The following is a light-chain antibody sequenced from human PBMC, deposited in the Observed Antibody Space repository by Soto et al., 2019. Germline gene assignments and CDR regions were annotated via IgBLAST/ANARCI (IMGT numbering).Light chain of an antibody. J-gene: IGLJ1*01. V-gene: IGLV2-14*01. CDR2: EVR. CDR3: SSSTSSSTLV. CDR1: ASDVGAYDY. Sequence: QSALTQPASVSGSPGQSITISCTGTASDVGAYDYVSWYQHHPGKPPKLLIFEVRDRPSGVSNRFSGSKSGNTASLTISGLQPEDEADYFCSSSTSSSTLVFGTVTKLIVL.